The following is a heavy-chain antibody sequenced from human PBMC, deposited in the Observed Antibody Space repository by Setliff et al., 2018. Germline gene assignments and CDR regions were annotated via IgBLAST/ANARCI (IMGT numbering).Heavy chain of an antibody. Sequence: PSETLSLTCTVSGGSISSGNYYWIWIRQPAGKALEWLGHIFARGSMNYNPSLRSRITISQDRSENQFSLTLSSVTAADTAVYYCARYRNYFDSSGQTQYYFDYWGQGTLVTVSS. CDR2: IFARGSM. CDR3: ARYRNYFDSSGQTQYYFDY. D-gene: IGHD3-22*01. CDR1: GGSISSGNYY. J-gene: IGHJ4*02. V-gene: IGHV4-61*09.